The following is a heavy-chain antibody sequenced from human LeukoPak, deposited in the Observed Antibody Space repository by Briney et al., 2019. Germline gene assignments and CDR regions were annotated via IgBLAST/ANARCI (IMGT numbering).Heavy chain of an antibody. Sequence: ASVKVSSKASGYTFTGYYMHWVRQAPGQGLEWMGWINPNSGGTNYAQKFQGRVTMTRDTSISTAYMELSRLRSDDTAVYYCAWSSTRGYYYCYMDVWGKGTTVTVSS. CDR3: AWSSTRGYYYCYMDV. D-gene: IGHD2-2*01. J-gene: IGHJ6*03. CDR2: INPNSGGT. CDR1: GYTFTGYY. V-gene: IGHV1-2*02.